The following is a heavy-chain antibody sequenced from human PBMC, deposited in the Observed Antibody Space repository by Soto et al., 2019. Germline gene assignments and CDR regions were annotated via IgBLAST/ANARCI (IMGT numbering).Heavy chain of an antibody. V-gene: IGHV3-23*01. CDR2: ISGSGGST. Sequence: GGSLRLSCAASGLPFSSYAMSLVRPATGKGLEWVSAISGSGGSTYYADSVKGRFTISRDNSKNTLYLQMNSLRAEDTAVYYCAKDQEGYYYYYGMDVWGQGTTVTVSS. CDR1: GLPFSSYA. J-gene: IGHJ6*02. CDR3: AKDQEGYYYYYGMDV.